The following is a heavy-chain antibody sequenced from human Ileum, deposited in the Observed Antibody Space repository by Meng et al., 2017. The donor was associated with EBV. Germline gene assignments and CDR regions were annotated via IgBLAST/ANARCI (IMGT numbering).Heavy chain of an antibody. Sequence: QLQLQESGPGLVKPSEPLSLTCTVSGASIRGSRYYWGWIRQPPGKGLEWIGSTYYSGSTNYNPSLKSRVTISVDTSKNQFSLNLSSVTAADTAVYYCARGDILTGYWYYFDYWGQGILVTVAS. CDR2: TYYSGST. CDR1: GASIRGSRYY. V-gene: IGHV4-39*07. J-gene: IGHJ4*02. CDR3: ARGDILTGYWYYFDY. D-gene: IGHD3-9*01.